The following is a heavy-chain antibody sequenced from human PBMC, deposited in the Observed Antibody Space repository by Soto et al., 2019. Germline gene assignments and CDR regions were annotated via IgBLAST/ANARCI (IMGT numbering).Heavy chain of an antibody. Sequence: EVQLLESGGGLVQPGGSLRLSCAASGFTFSSYAMSWVRQAPGKGLEWVSAISGSGGSTYYADSVKGRFTISRDNSKNPLYLQMNSLRAEDTAVYYCAEGGIVVVVAPFGYWGQGTLVTVSS. CDR1: GFTFSSYA. CDR2: ISGSGGST. D-gene: IGHD2-15*01. J-gene: IGHJ4*02. V-gene: IGHV3-23*01. CDR3: AEGGIVVVVAPFGY.